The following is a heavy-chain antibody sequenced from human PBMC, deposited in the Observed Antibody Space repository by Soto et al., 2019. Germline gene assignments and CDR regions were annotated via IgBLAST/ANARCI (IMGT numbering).Heavy chain of an antibody. CDR2: ISSDGSNK. V-gene: IGHV3-30-3*01. D-gene: IGHD1-1*01. CDR1: GFTFSSYA. CDR3: AKAPWNLAHTHYFDF. J-gene: IGHJ4*02. Sequence: QVQLVESGGGVVQPGRSLRLSCAASGFTFSSYAMHWVRQAPGKGLEWVAVISSDGSNKYYADSVRGRFTSSRDNSENTVYLHMSSLSGDDTAVFYCAKAPWNLAHTHYFDFWGQGTLVTVSS.